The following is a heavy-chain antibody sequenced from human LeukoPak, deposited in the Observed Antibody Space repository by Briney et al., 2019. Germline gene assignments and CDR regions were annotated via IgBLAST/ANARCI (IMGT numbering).Heavy chain of an antibody. D-gene: IGHD5-12*01. V-gene: IGHV1-2*06. J-gene: IGHJ5*02. CDR3: ARVTGYQWLRFDNWFDP. CDR1: GYTFTGYY. Sequence: ASVKVSCKASGYTFTGYYMHWVRQAPGQGLEWMGRINPNSGGTNYAQKFQGRVTMTRDTSISTAYMELSRLRSDDTAVYYCARVTGYQWLRFDNWFDPWGQGTLVTVSP. CDR2: INPNSGGT.